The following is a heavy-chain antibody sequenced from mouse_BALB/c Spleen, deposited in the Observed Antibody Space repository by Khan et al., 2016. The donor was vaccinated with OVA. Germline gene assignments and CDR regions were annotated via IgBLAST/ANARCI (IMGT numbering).Heavy chain of an antibody. Sequence: VQLKQSGAELVKPGASVKLSCKASGYTFTTYWMHWVKQRSGQGLEWIGYINPTTGYTDYNEKLKDRATLSADKSSSTAYMQLSSLTSEDSAVYYWTRDRIDYWGQGTTLTVSS. CDR1: GYTFTTYW. CDR3: TRDRIDY. V-gene: IGHV1-7*01. J-gene: IGHJ2*01. CDR2: INPTTGYT.